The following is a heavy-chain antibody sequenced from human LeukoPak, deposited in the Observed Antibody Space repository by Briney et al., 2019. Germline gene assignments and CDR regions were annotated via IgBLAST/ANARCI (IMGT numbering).Heavy chain of an antibody. V-gene: IGHV3-53*01. J-gene: IGHJ4*02. D-gene: IGHD3-22*01. CDR1: GFTVSSNY. CDR3: ARESYDSTGVGY. CDR2: IYSGGST. Sequence: PGGSLRLSCAASGFTVSSNYMSWVRQAPGKGLEWVSVIYSGGSTYYADSVKGRFTISRDNSKNTLYLQMNSLRAEDTAVYYCARESYDSTGVGYWGQGTLVTVSS.